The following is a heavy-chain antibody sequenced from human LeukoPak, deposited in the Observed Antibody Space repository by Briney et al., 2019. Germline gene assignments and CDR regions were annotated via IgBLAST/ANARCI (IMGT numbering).Heavy chain of an antibody. Sequence: PGGSLGLSCVASEFTFSSHAMNWVRQAPGKGLEWVSSISGGGESTYYADSVKGRFTVSRDNSKNTLYLQINSLRGEDTAVYYCAKGGYSSGGVPDYWGQGTLVTVSS. J-gene: IGHJ4*02. CDR1: EFTFSSHA. CDR2: ISGGGEST. D-gene: IGHD2-15*01. CDR3: AKGGYSSGGVPDY. V-gene: IGHV3-23*01.